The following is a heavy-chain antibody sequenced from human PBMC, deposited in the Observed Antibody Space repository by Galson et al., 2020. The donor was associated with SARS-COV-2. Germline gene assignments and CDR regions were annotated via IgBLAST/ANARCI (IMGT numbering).Heavy chain of an antibody. J-gene: IGHJ4*02. V-gene: IGHV3-30*04. Sequence: SLRLSCAASGFTFSSYAMHWVRQAPGKGLEWVAVISYDGSNKYYADSVKGRFTISRDNSKNTLYLQMNSLRAEDTAVYYCARTEVVLTTFDYWGQGTLVTVSS. CDR2: ISYDGSNK. D-gene: IGHD4-4*01. CDR3: ARTEVVLTTFDY. CDR1: GFTFSSYA.